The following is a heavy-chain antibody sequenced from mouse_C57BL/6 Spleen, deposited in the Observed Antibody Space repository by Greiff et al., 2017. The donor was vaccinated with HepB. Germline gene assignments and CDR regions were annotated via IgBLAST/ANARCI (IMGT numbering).Heavy chain of an antibody. V-gene: IGHV10-1*01. CDR2: IRSKSNNYAT. Sequence: EVQLVESGGGLVQPKGSLKLSCAASGFSFNTYAMNWVRQAPGKGLEWVARIRSKSNNYATYYADSVKDRFTISRDDSESMLYLQMNNLKTEDTAMYYCVREEDGYYPLYWGQGTSVTVSS. D-gene: IGHD2-3*01. J-gene: IGHJ4*01. CDR3: VREEDGYYPLY. CDR1: GFSFNTYA.